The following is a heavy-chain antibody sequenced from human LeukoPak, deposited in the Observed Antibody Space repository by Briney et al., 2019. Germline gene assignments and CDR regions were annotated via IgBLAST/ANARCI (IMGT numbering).Heavy chain of an antibody. D-gene: IGHD3-16*01. J-gene: IGHJ4*02. Sequence: SETLSLTCAVYGGSFSGYYWSWIRQPPGKGLEWIGEINHSGSTNYNPPLKSRVTISVDTSKNQFSLKLSSVTAADTAVYYCARGSRRGTNYWGQGTLVTVSS. CDR3: ARGSRRGTNY. V-gene: IGHV4-34*01. CDR2: INHSGST. CDR1: GGSFSGYY.